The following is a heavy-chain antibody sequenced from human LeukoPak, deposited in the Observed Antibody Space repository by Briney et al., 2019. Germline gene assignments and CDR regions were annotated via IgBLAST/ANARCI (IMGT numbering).Heavy chain of an antibody. J-gene: IGHJ4*02. V-gene: IGHV4-59*01. CDR3: ARVTGYMVEDFFDY. D-gene: IGHD3-9*01. CDR2: IYYSGST. Sequence: PSETLSLTCTVSGGSISSYYWSWTRQPPGKGLEWIGYIYYSGSTDYNPSLKSRVTISVDTSKNQFSLKLRYATAADTAVYYCARVTGYMVEDFFDYWGQGTLVTVSS. CDR1: GGSISSYY.